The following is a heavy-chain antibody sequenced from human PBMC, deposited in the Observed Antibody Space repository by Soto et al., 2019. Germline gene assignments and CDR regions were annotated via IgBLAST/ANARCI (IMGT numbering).Heavy chain of an antibody. Sequence: SVKVSCKASGYTFTSYAMHWVRQAPGQRLEWMGWINAGNGNTKYSQKFQGRVTTTRDTSASTAYMELSSLRSEDTAVYYCARDSSSSWVWFDPWGQGTLVTVSS. J-gene: IGHJ5*02. CDR1: GYTFTSYA. CDR3: ARDSSSSWVWFDP. D-gene: IGHD6-6*01. CDR2: INAGNGNT. V-gene: IGHV1-3*01.